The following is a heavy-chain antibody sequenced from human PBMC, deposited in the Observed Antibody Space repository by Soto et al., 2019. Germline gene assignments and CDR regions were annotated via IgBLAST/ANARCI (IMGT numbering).Heavy chain of an antibody. J-gene: IGHJ5*02. CDR3: AREADFLFCSGGSCYGGWFDP. D-gene: IGHD2-15*01. CDR1: GGSMSSYY. Sequence: SETLSLTCTVSGGSMSSYYWSWIRQPPGKGLECIGYIYHSGSTNYNPSLKSRVTISLDTSKNQFSLKLSSVTAADTAVYYCAREADFLFCSGGSCYGGWFDPWGQGTLVTVPQ. CDR2: IYHSGST. V-gene: IGHV4-59*01.